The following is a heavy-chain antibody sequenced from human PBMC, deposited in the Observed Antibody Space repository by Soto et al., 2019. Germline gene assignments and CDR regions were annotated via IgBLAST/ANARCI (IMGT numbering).Heavy chain of an antibody. J-gene: IGHJ4*02. CDR3: AKRHSSGYDLFDY. V-gene: IGHV3-23*01. D-gene: IGHD5-12*01. CDR1: GFTFSSYA. CDR2: ISGSGGST. Sequence: GGSLRLSCAASGFTFSSYAMSWVRPAPGKGLEWVSAISGSGGSTYYADSVKGRFTISRDNSKNTLYLQMNSLRAEDTAVYYCAKRHSSGYDLFDYWGQGTLVTVSS.